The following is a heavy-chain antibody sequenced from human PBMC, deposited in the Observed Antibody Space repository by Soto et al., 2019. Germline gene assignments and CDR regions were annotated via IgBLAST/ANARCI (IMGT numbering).Heavy chain of an antibody. Sequence: ASVKVSCKAAGDTFIGFYIHWVRQAPGQGLEWMGWINPNSGGTSYAQKFQGRVTMTRDTSISTAYMELSRLQSDDTAVYYCVRGVDILVVPAPHDSCTTDVSGPALTVTVFS. V-gene: IGHV1-2*02. CDR1: GDTFIGFY. CDR3: VRGVDILVVPAPHDSCTTDV. D-gene: IGHD2-2*01. J-gene: IGHJ6*02. CDR2: INPNSGGT.